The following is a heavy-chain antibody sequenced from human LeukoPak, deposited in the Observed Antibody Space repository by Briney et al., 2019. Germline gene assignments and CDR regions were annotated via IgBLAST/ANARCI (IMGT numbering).Heavy chain of an antibody. CDR2: IKSKTDGGTT. CDR3: TTGRYNWNDSGY. V-gene: IGHV3-15*01. D-gene: IGHD1-20*01. Sequence: GGSLRLSCAASGFTFNNVWMSWVRQAPGKGLEWVGRIKSKTDGGTTDYAAPVKGRFTISRDDSKNTQYLQMNSLKTEDTAVYYCTTGRYNWNDSGYWGQGTLVTVSS. J-gene: IGHJ4*02. CDR1: GFTFNNVW.